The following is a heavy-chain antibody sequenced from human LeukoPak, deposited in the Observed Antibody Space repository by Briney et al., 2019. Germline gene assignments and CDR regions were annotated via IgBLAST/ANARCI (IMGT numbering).Heavy chain of an antibody. J-gene: IGHJ6*03. CDR2: INPSSGGT. V-gene: IGHV1-2*02. Sequence: ASVKVSCKASGYTFTGYYMHWVRQAPGQGLEWMGWINPSSGGTNYAQKFQGRVTMTRDTSISTAYMELSRLRSDDTAVYYCARDGDTDGYDWGVYYYMDVWGKGTTVTVSS. CDR3: ARDGDTDGYDWGVYYYMDV. CDR1: GYTFTGYY. D-gene: IGHD5-12*01.